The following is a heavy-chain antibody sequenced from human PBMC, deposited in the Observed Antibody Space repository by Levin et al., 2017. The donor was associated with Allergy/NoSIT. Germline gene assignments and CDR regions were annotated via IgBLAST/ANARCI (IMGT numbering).Heavy chain of an antibody. CDR3: ARHGAGWFFDY. J-gene: IGHJ4*02. V-gene: IGHV4-4*02. CDR2: ISHSGRT. D-gene: IGHD1-26*01. Sequence: SETLSLTCAVSGASISSGTYWSWVRQPPGTGLEWIGEISHSGRTIYNPSLKSRVTISVDKPKNQFSLRLTSVTAADTAVYSCARHGAGWFFDYWGQGALVTVSS. CDR1: GASISSGTY.